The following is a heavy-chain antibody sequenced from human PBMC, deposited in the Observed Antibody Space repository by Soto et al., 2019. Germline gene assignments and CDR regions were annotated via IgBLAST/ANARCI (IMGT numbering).Heavy chain of an antibody. CDR1: GYTFTKYV. V-gene: IGHV1-18*01. CDR3: ARDYIWGSYRYLEY. Sequence: ASVKVSCKASGYTFTKYVISWVRQAPGQGLEWMGWISTYNGNTDYAQKLQGRVTMTTDTSTSTAYMELRSLRSDDTAVYYCARDYIWGSYRYLEYWGQGTLVTVSS. D-gene: IGHD3-16*02. CDR2: ISTYNGNT. J-gene: IGHJ4*02.